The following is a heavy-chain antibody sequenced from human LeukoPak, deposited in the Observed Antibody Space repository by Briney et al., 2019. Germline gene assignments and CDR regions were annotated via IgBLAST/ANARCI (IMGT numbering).Heavy chain of an antibody. CDR3: ARLAYYDSSG. Sequence: SETLSLTCAVYGGSFSGYYWSWIRQPPGKGLEWIGEINHSGSTNYNPSLKSRVTISVDTSKNQFSLKLSSVTAADTAVYYRARLAYYDSSGWGQGTLVTVSS. D-gene: IGHD3-22*01. J-gene: IGHJ4*02. CDR1: GGSFSGYY. CDR2: INHSGST. V-gene: IGHV4-34*01.